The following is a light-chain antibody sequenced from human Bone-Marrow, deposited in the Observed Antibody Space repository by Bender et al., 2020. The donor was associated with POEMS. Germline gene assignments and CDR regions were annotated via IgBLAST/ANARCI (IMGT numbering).Light chain of an antibody. CDR2: DVT. CDR3: CSYAGSRTLE. J-gene: IGLJ2*01. V-gene: IGLV2-14*03. Sequence: QSALTQPASVSGSPGQSITISCTGTASDIGGCNCVSWYQHHPGKAPKLMLFDVTYRPSGVSNRFSGSKSGNTASLTVSRLQAEDEADYYCCSYAGSRTLEFGGGTKLTVL. CDR1: ASDIGGCNC.